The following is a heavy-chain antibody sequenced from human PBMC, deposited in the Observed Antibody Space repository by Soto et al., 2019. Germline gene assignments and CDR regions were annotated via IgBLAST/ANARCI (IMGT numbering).Heavy chain of an antibody. Sequence: ASVKVSCKASGYTFTIYAMHWVRQAPGQRLEWMGWINAGNGNTKYSQKFQGRVTITRDTSASTAYMELSSLRSEDTAVYYCARVHYYDRSAYDIWGQGAMVTVSS. CDR2: INAGNGNT. D-gene: IGHD3-22*01. V-gene: IGHV1-3*01. J-gene: IGHJ3*02. CDR1: GYTFTIYA. CDR3: ARVHYYDRSAYDI.